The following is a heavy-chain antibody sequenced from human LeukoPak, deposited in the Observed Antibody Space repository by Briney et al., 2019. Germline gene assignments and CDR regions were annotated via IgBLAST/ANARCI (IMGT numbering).Heavy chain of an antibody. V-gene: IGHV4-59*01. D-gene: IGHD1/OR15-1a*01. J-gene: IGHJ4*02. CDR1: GGSISSYY. CDR2: IYYSGST. Sequence: PSETLSLTCTVSGGSISSYYWSWIRQPPGKGLEWIGYIYYSGSTNYNPSLKSRVTISVDTSKNQFSLKLSSVTAADTAVYYCARGGTVAAHFDYWGQGTLVTVSS. CDR3: ARGGTVAAHFDY.